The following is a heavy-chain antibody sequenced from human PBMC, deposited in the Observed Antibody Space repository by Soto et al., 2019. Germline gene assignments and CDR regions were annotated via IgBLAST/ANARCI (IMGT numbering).Heavy chain of an antibody. D-gene: IGHD3-9*01. V-gene: IGHV3-7*01. Sequence: GGSLRLSFAASGFTFSSYWMSWVRQAPGKGLEWVANIKQDGSEKYYVDSVKGRFTISRDNAKNSLYLQMNSLRAEDTAVYYCARDGYAAYYDILTCYYDYWGQGTLVTVSS. J-gene: IGHJ4*02. CDR1: GFTFSSYW. CDR2: IKQDGSEK. CDR3: ARDGYAAYYDILTCYYDY.